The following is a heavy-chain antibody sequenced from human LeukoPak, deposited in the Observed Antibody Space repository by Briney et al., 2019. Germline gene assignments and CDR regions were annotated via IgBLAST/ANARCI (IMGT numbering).Heavy chain of an antibody. D-gene: IGHD3-10*01. CDR1: EITFDDYA. J-gene: IGHJ5*02. CDR3: ARAISPFMVRSQGFDP. V-gene: IGHV3-43*02. Sequence: PGGPLRLSCAASEITFDDYAMHWVRQAPGKGLEWVSLISGDGGTTYYADSVKGRFTISRDSSKTSLYLQMNSLRTEDTALYYCARAISPFMVRSQGFDPWGQGTLVTVSS. CDR2: ISGDGGTT.